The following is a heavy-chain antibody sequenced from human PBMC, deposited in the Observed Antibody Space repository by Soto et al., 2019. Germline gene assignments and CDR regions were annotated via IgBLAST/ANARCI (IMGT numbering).Heavy chain of an antibody. J-gene: IGHJ4*02. Sequence: PGGSLRLSCAASGFTFSSYAMNWVRQAPGKGLEWVSVISGSDSSTYYADSVKGRFTISRDNSKNTLYVQMSSLRVEDTALYYCTRDIAATDVDYWGQGTLVTVSS. D-gene: IGHD6-25*01. CDR1: GFTFSSYA. CDR2: ISGSDSST. CDR3: TRDIAATDVDY. V-gene: IGHV3-23*01.